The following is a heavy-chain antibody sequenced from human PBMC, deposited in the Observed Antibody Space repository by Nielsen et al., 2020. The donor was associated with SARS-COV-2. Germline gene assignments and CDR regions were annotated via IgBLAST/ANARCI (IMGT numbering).Heavy chain of an antibody. Sequence: SETLSLTCAVYGGSFSGYYWSWIRQPPGKGLEWIGEINHSGSTNYNPSLKSRVTISVDTSKNQFSLKLSSVTAADTAVYYCARGPVGAAAFDIWGQGTMVTVSS. CDR3: ARGPVGAAAFDI. CDR1: GGSFSGYY. D-gene: IGHD1-26*01. V-gene: IGHV4-34*01. CDR2: INHSGST. J-gene: IGHJ3*02.